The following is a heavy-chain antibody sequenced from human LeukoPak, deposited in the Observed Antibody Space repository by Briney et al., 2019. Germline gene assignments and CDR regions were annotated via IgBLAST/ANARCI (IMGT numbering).Heavy chain of an antibody. J-gene: IGHJ4*02. CDR2: MKYDGSEK. D-gene: IGHD6-13*01. Sequence: PGGSLRLSCADSGFTFSSYWMSWVRQAPGKGLVWVANMKYDGSEKYYVDSVKGRFTISRDNAKNSLYLQMKSLRAEDTAGYYCARDIEAAGLFLDYWGQGTLVTVSS. V-gene: IGHV3-7*01. CDR1: GFTFSSYW. CDR3: ARDIEAAGLFLDY.